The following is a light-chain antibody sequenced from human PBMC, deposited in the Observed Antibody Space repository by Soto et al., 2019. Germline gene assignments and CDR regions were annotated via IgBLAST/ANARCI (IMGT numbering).Light chain of an antibody. J-gene: IGKJ1*01. CDR2: KIS. CDR3: MQATRFSWT. CDR1: ESLVHSDGNTY. Sequence: DIVLTQSPLSSPVTLGQPASISCRSRESLVHSDGNTYLSWLHQRPGQTPRLLIYKISKRLPGVPERFSGSGAGTEFTLTISRVEAEDVGIYYCMQATRFSWTFGQGTKVEV. V-gene: IGKV2-24*01.